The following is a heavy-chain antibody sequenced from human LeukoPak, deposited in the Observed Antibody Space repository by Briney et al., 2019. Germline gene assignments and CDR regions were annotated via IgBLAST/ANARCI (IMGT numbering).Heavy chain of an antibody. V-gene: IGHV4-59*11. J-gene: IGHJ4*02. D-gene: IGHD6-6*01. Sequence: SETLSLTCTVSGGSIRSHCWSWVRQPPGKGLEWIGYIYFSGSTNYNPSLKSRVTITMGTSENQFSLKLSSVTATDTAVYYCARGAAPHYSDYWGQGTLVTVSS. CDR1: GGSIRSHC. CDR3: ARGAAPHYSDY. CDR2: IYFSGST.